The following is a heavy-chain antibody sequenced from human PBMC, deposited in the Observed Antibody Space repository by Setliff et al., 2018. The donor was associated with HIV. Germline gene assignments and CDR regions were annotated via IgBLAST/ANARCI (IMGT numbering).Heavy chain of an antibody. CDR3: VRDQNTPSRCRSKTCINPGDY. CDR1: GFSLSYHG. D-gene: IGHD2-2*01. Sequence: PGGSLRLSCAASGFSLSYHGMHWVRQAPGKGLEWVAIIWYDGSNEYYADSVKGRFTISRDNSKNTLYLQMDSLRAEDTAVYYCVRDQNTPSRCRSKTCINPGDYWGQGTLVTVSS. J-gene: IGHJ4*02. CDR2: IWYDGSNE. V-gene: IGHV3-33*01.